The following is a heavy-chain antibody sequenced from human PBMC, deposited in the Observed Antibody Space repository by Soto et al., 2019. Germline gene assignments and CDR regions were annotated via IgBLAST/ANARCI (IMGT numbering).Heavy chain of an antibody. Sequence: SETLSLTCTVSGGSISSGGYYWSWIRQHPGKGLEWIGYIYYSGSTYYNPSLKSRVTISVDTSKNQFSLKLSSVTAADTAVYYCASGSSSYNNWFDPWGQGTLGTVSS. CDR1: GGSISSGGYY. CDR3: ASGSSSYNNWFDP. V-gene: IGHV4-31*03. J-gene: IGHJ5*02. D-gene: IGHD6-6*01. CDR2: IYYSGST.